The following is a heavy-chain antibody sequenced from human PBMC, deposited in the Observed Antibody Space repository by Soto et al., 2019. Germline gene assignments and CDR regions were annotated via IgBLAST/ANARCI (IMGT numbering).Heavy chain of an antibody. CDR2: IYWNDDK. CDR3: AHRRRAYCSSTSCYTWQPWEGFDR. D-gene: IGHD2-2*02. V-gene: IGHV2-5*01. Sequence: QITLKESGPPLVNPTQTLTLTCTFSGFSLSTSGVGVGWIRQPPGKALEWLALIYWNDDKRYSPSLKSRLTITKDPSKNQVVLTMTNMDPVDTATYYCAHRRRAYCSSTSCYTWQPWEGFDRWGQGTLVTVSS. J-gene: IGHJ5*02. CDR1: GFSLSTSGVG.